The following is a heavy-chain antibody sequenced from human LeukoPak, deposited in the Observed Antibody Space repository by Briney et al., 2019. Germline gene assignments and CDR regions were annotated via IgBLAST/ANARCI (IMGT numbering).Heavy chain of an antibody. CDR2: IKQDGSEK. Sequence: GGSLRLSCAASGFTFSSYWMSWVRQAPGKGLEWVANIKQDGSEKYYVDSVKGRFTISRDNAKNSLYLQMNSLRAEDTAVYYCARDPPGPGIAVADYWGQGTLVTVSS. CDR1: GFTFSSYW. V-gene: IGHV3-7*01. D-gene: IGHD6-19*01. J-gene: IGHJ4*02. CDR3: ARDPPGPGIAVADY.